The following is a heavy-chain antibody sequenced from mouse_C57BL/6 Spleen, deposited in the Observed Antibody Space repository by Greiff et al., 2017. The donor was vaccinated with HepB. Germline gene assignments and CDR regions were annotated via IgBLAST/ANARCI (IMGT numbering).Heavy chain of an antibody. Sequence: QVQLQQPGAELVKPGASVKLSCKASGYTFTSYWMQWVKQRPGQGLEWIGEIDPSGSYTNYNQKFKGKATMTVDKSSSTAYMQLRSLSSGDSAVYYCAGYGKGCEYWRKGTTLTVSS. CDR3: AGYGKGCEY. D-gene: IGHD2-10*02. CDR1: GYTFTSYW. V-gene: IGHV1-50*01. J-gene: IGHJ2*01. CDR2: IDPSGSYT.